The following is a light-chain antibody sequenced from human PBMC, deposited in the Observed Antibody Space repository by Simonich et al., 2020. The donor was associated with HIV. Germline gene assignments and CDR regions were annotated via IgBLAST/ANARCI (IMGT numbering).Light chain of an antibody. J-gene: IGLJ3*02. CDR3: CSYAGSRTLV. CDR2: EGS. CDR1: SSDVGSYNF. Sequence: QSALTQPASVSGSPGQSITISCTGTSSDVGSYNFVSWYQQHPGKAPKLMIYEGSKWPSGVSNRFSGSKSGNTASLTISGLQAEDEADYYCCSYAGSRTLVFGGGTKLTVL. V-gene: IGLV2-23*01.